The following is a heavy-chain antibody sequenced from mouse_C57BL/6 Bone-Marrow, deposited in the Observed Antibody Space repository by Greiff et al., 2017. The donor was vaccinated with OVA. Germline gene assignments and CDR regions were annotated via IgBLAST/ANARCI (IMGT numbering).Heavy chain of an antibody. Sequence: EVHLVESGGGLVKPGGSLKLSCAASGFTFSDYGMHWVRQAPEKGLEWVAYISSGSSTIYYADTVKGRFTISRDNAKNTLFLQMTSLRSEDTAMYYCAREDRFAYWGQGTLVTVSA. V-gene: IGHV5-17*01. J-gene: IGHJ3*01. CDR1: GFTFSDYG. CDR2: ISSGSSTI. CDR3: AREDRFAY.